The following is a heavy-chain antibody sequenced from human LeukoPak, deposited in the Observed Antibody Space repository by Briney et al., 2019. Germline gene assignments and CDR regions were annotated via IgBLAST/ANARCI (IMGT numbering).Heavy chain of an antibody. Sequence: SETLSLTCAVYGGSLSDYYWSWFRQPPGKGLEWIGEINHSGSTDYNPSLKSRVTISVDTSKNQFSLKLSYVTAADTAVYHCAYSSGYQQQWGQGTLVTVSS. CDR1: GGSLSDYY. V-gene: IGHV4-34*01. J-gene: IGHJ1*01. CDR3: AYSSGYQQQ. CDR2: INHSGST. D-gene: IGHD3-22*01.